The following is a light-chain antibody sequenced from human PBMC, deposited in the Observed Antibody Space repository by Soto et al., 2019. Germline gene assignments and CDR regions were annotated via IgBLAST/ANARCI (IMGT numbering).Light chain of an antibody. Sequence: DIEMTQSPPSLSASLGDRVTITCRASQSISTYLNWYQQKPGRAPDLLIYGASSVQSGVPSRFTGSGSETHFTLTISSLQPEDFAIYHCQQSYITPWTFGQGTKVEI. CDR2: GAS. CDR3: QQSYITPWT. J-gene: IGKJ1*01. CDR1: QSISTY. V-gene: IGKV1-39*01.